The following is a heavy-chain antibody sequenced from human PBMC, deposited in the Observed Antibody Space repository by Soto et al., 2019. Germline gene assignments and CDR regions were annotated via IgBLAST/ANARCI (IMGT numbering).Heavy chain of an antibody. V-gene: IGHV1-46*01. J-gene: IGHJ3*01. Sequence: QAQLLQSGAEVTKPVASVKVSCTASGYTFINYFIPWVRQAPGQRLEWIGIVDPSRGSADYAQKFQGRVTMTTDVSTRTVFMDLSSLRSEDTAVYYCARPLIGNTVDLWGQGTTVIVSS. CDR1: GYTFINYF. CDR2: VDPSRGSA. CDR3: ARPLIGNTVDL. D-gene: IGHD1-7*01.